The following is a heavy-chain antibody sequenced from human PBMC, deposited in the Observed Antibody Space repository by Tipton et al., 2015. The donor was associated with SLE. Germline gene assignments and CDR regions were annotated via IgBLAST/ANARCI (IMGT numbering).Heavy chain of an antibody. D-gene: IGHD3/OR15-3a*01. J-gene: IGHJ2*01. Sequence: TLSLTCTVSGGSISSYYWSWIRQPPGKGLEWIGYIYTSGSTNYNPSLKSRVTISVDTSKNQFSLKLSSVTAADTAVYYCARRGTGNFDLWGRGTLVTVSS. CDR1: GGSISSYY. V-gene: IGHV4-4*09. CDR2: IYTSGST. CDR3: ARRGTGNFDL.